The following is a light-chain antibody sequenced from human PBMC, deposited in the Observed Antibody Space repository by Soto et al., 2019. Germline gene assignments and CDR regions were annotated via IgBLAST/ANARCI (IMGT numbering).Light chain of an antibody. CDR3: RSYDSSRTVV. CDR1: SSNIGAGYD. V-gene: IGLV1-40*01. J-gene: IGLJ2*01. Sequence: QSVLTQPPSVSGAPGQRVTISCTGSSSNIGAGYDVHWYQQFPGTTPKFLIYGNTNRPSGVPDRFSASKSGTSASLDITGLQAEDEAEYFCRSYDSSRTVVFGGGTKLTVL. CDR2: GNT.